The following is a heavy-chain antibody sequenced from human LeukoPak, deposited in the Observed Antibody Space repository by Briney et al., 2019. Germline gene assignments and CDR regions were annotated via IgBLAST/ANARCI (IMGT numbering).Heavy chain of an antibody. D-gene: IGHD2-21*01. CDR3: ASHLPMGGIEGY. Sequence: GGSLRLSCAASGFTFSSYSMNWVRQAPGKGLEWVSSISSSSSYIYYADSVKGRFTISRDNAKNSLYLQMNSLRAEDTAVYYCASHLPMGGIEGYWGQGTLVTVSS. CDR2: ISSSSSYI. CDR1: GFTFSSYS. V-gene: IGHV3-21*01. J-gene: IGHJ4*02.